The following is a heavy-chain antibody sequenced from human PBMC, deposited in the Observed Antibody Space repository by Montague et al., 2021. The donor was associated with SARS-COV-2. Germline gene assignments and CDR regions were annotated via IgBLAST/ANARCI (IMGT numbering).Heavy chain of an antibody. CDR1: GFNFNSYP. D-gene: IGHD1/OR15-1a*01. J-gene: IGHJ3*02. CDR2: ISSDGGVN. V-gene: IGHV3-30*04. Sequence: SLRLSCAASGFNFNSYPMHWVRQTPGKGPEWVAVISSDGGVNYSADSVKGRFTISRDNSKNTLFLEMHSLRAEDTAVYYCARDSEQLPPGAFDIWGQGTVVTVSS. CDR3: ARDSEQLPPGAFDI.